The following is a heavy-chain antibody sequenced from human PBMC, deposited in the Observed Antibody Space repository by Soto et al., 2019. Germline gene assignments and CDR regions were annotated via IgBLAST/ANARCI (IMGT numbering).Heavy chain of an antibody. D-gene: IGHD3-22*01. J-gene: IGHJ5*02. Sequence: QVQLVVSGGGVVQPGKSLRLSCAASGFKFRNYAIHWVRQAPGKGLEWLAVIWFDGSKKYYADSVKGRFTISRDNSKNTVYLDMNSLTADDSGVFYCARAHTMMILDRFDPWGHGTLVTVSS. CDR3: ARAHTMMILDRFDP. CDR2: IWFDGSKK. V-gene: IGHV3-33*01. CDR1: GFKFRNYA.